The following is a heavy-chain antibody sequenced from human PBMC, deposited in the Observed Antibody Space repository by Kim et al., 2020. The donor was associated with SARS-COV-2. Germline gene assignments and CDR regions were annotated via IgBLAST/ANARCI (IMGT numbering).Heavy chain of an antibody. J-gene: IGHJ6*02. Sequence: GGSLRLSCAASGFTFSSYAMSWVRQAPGKGLEWVSAISGSGGSTYYADSVKGRFTISRDNSKNTLYLQMNSLRAEDTAVYYCAKRGGPTYYDFWSGYYPYYYYGMDVWGQGTTVTVSS. D-gene: IGHD3-3*01. CDR1: GFTFSSYA. V-gene: IGHV3-23*01. CDR3: AKRGGPTYYDFWSGYYPYYYYGMDV. CDR2: ISGSGGST.